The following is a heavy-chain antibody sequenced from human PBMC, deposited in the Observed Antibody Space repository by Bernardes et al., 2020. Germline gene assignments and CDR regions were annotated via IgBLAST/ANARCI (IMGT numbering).Heavy chain of an antibody. V-gene: IGHV1-18*01. Sequence: ASVKVSCKASGYTFTSYGISWVRQAPGQGLEWMGWISAYNGNTNYAQKLQGRVTMTTDTSTSTAYMELRSLRSDDTAVYYCARDSFRLRLGIPEHDAFDIWGQGTMVTVSS. CDR3: ARDSFRLRLGIPEHDAFDI. CDR2: ISAYNGNT. D-gene: IGHD3-16*02. CDR1: GYTFTSYG. J-gene: IGHJ3*02.